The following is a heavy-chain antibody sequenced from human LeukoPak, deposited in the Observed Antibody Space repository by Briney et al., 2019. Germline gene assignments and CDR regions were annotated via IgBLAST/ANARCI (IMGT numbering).Heavy chain of an antibody. CDR3: AREGIVGPTSFHY. CDR1: GGSISSGGYY. D-gene: IGHD1-26*01. CDR2: IYYSGST. V-gene: IGHV4-61*08. Sequence: KSSETLSLTCTVSGGSISSGGYYWSWIRQHPGKGLEWIGYIYYSGSTNYDPSLKSRVTMSVDTSKNQFSLKLSSVTAADTAVYYCAREGIVGPTSFHYWGQGTLVTVSS. J-gene: IGHJ4*02.